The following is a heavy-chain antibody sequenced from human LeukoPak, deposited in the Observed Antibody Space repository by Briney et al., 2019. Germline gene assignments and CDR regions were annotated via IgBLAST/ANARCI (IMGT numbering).Heavy chain of an antibody. CDR2: IYYSGST. Sequence: PSETLSLTCTVSGGSISSYYWSWIRQPPGKGLEWIGYIYYSGSTNYNTSLKSRVTISVDTSKNQFSLKLSSVTAADTAVYYCARDGYSYGYGWYFDLWGRGTLVTVSS. D-gene: IGHD5-18*01. CDR1: GGSISSYY. V-gene: IGHV4-59*01. CDR3: ARDGYSYGYGWYFDL. J-gene: IGHJ2*01.